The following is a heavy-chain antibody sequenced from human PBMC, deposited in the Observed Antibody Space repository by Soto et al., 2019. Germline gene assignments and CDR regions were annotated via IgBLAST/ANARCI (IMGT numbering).Heavy chain of an antibody. Sequence: QVQLQESGPGLVKPSETLSLTCTVSGGSIRSYYWSWIRQPPGKGLEWIGYIYYSGSTNYNPSLESRVTISVDTSKNQFSLKLSSVTAADTAVYYCARRYGDAFDYWGQGTLVTVSS. CDR2: IYYSGST. CDR3: ARRYGDAFDY. J-gene: IGHJ4*02. V-gene: IGHV4-59*08. D-gene: IGHD4-17*01. CDR1: GGSIRSYY.